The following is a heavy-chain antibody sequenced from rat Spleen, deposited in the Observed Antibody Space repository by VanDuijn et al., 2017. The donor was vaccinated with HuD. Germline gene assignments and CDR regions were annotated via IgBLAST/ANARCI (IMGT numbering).Heavy chain of an antibody. CDR1: GFTFSNYD. CDR3: TTVDRFDY. D-gene: IGHD4-2*01. CDR2: IRHDGSST. Sequence: EVQLVESGGGLVQPGNSLKLSCAASGFTFSNYDMAWVRQTPKRGLEWVATIRHDGSSTDYGDSVKGRFTISRDSAKSTLYLQMDSLRSEDTATYYCTTVDRFDYWGQGVMVTVSS. J-gene: IGHJ2*01. V-gene: IGHV5S10*01.